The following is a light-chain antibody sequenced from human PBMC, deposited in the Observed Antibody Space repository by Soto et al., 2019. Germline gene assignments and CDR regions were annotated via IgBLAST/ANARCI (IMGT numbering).Light chain of an antibody. CDR1: QSLLDSSNNRNY. CDR3: QQYYNTPYT. CDR2: WAT. V-gene: IGKV4-1*01. J-gene: IGKJ2*01. Sequence: DIVMTQSPDSLAVSLGERATINCKSSQSLLDSSNNRNYLAWYQQKPGQPPKLLLFWATNRESGVPDRFSGSGSGTDFTLTISGLQTADVAVYYCQQYYNTPYTFGQGTKLEIK.